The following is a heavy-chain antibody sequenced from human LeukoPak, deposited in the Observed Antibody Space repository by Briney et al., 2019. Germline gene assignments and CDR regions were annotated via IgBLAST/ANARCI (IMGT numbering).Heavy chain of an antibody. V-gene: IGHV4-39*01. CDR2: LYSGGSA. CDR1: GDSISNNNYY. CDR3: ARHQYYYYMDV. J-gene: IGHJ6*03. Sequence: SETLSLTCTVSGDSISNNNYYWGWIRQPPGKVLEWIGGLYSGGSAYYDPSLRSRVTISVDTSKNQFSLKLSSVTASDTAVYYCARHQYYYYMDVWGTGTTVTVSS.